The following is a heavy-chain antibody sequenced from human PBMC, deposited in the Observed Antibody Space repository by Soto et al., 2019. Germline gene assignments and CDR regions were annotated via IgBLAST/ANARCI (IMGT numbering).Heavy chain of an antibody. CDR3: VRATYFSDSSGYTRCLDY. V-gene: IGHV3-72*01. Sequence: GGSLRLSCAASGFTFSDHYMDWVRQAPGKGLEWVGRTRNKANSYATEYAASVKGRFTISRDDSKNSLYLQMNSLKTEDTAVYYCVRATYFSDSSGYTRCLDYWGQGTLVTVSS. CDR2: TRNKANSYAT. D-gene: IGHD3-22*01. J-gene: IGHJ4*02. CDR1: GFTFSDHY.